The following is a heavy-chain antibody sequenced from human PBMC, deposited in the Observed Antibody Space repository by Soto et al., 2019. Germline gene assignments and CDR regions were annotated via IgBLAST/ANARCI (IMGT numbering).Heavy chain of an antibody. V-gene: IGHV3-30*03. CDR3: VSMGVPPDYYYYGMDV. D-gene: IGHD3-16*01. J-gene: IGHJ6*02. CDR2: ISYDGSNK. Sequence: GGSLRLSCAASGFTFSSYGMHWVRQAPGKGLEWVAVISYDGSNKYYADSVKGRFTISRDNSKNTLYLQMNSLRAEDTAVYYCVSMGVPPDYYYYGMDVWGQGTTVTVSS. CDR1: GFTFSSYG.